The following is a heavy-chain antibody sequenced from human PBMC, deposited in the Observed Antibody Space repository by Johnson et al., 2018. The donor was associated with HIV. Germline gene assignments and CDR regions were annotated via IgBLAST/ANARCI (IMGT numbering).Heavy chain of an antibody. V-gene: IGHV3-30*02. J-gene: IGHJ3*02. Sequence: QVQLVESGGGVVQPGGSLRLSCAASGFTFSSYGMHWVRQAPGKGLEGVAFIRYDGSNKYYADSVKGGFTISRDNSKNTLYLQMNSLRAEDTAVYYCAKDWSRTVGATLGPGAFDIWGQGTMVTVSS. CDR2: IRYDGSNK. CDR3: AKDWSRTVGATLGPGAFDI. CDR1: GFTFSSYG. D-gene: IGHD1-26*01.